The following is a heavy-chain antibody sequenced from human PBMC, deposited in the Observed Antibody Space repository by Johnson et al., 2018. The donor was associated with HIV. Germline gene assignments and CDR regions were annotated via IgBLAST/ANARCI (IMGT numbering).Heavy chain of an antibody. J-gene: IGHJ3*02. Sequence: QVQLVESGGGVVQPGGSLRLSCAASRFTFSSYGMHWFRQAPGKGLEWVAVISYDGVSKYYGDSVKGRFTISRDNAKNKLYLQMNSLRAEDTAVYYCARPRGAVAGTYAFDIWGQGTMVTVSS. CDR1: RFTFSSYG. D-gene: IGHD6-19*01. V-gene: IGHV3-30*03. CDR3: ARPRGAVAGTYAFDI. CDR2: ISYDGVSK.